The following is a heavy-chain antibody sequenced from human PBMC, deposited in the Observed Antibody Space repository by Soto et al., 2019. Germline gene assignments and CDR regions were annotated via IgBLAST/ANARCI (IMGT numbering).Heavy chain of an antibody. CDR3: AKGSGWRFDY. CDR2: ISGSGGST. J-gene: IGHJ4*02. D-gene: IGHD6-19*01. V-gene: IGHV3-23*01. Sequence: PGGSLRLSCAASGFTFSSYVMTWVRQAPGKGLEWVSSISGSGGSTYYADSVKGRFTISRDNSKNTLYLQMNSLRGEDTAVYYWAKGSGWRFDYWGKGTLVTVST. CDR1: GFTFSSYV.